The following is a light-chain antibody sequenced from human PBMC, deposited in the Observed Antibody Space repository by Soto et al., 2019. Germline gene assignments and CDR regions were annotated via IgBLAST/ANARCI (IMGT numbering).Light chain of an antibody. CDR1: QNINNW. J-gene: IGKJ2*01. Sequence: DIHLTQSPSTLSASVGDRVTITCRASQNINNWLAWYQQKPGKAPNLLIYSASTLKSGVPSRFSGSGSGTEFTLTISSLQPDDSATYYCQQSDGHFGQGTILEIK. CDR3: QQSDGH. CDR2: SAS. V-gene: IGKV1-5*03.